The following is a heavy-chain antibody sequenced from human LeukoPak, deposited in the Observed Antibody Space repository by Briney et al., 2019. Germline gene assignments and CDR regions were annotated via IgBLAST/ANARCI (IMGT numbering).Heavy chain of an antibody. Sequence: SETLSLTCTVSGGSINTYYWHWIRQPPGKGLEWIGYISYSGSTNYNPSLKSRVTTSIDKSKNQFSLKLSSVTAADTAVYYCARSGGYSGYDVDYWGQGTPVTVSS. J-gene: IGHJ4*02. CDR3: ARSGGYSGYDVDY. CDR1: GGSINTYY. D-gene: IGHD5-12*01. CDR2: ISYSGST. V-gene: IGHV4-59*01.